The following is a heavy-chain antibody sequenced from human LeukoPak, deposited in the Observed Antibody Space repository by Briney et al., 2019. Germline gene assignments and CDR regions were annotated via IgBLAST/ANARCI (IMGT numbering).Heavy chain of an antibody. CDR3: ARGRPDGSGSYYKFDP. D-gene: IGHD3-10*01. CDR2: IYYSGRT. CDR1: GGSISSSSYY. J-gene: IGHJ5*02. V-gene: IGHV4-39*01. Sequence: PSETLSLTCTVSGGSISSSSYYWGWIRQPPGKGLEWIGSIYYSGRTYYNPSLKSRVTISVDTSKKQFSLKLGSVTAADTAVYYCARGRPDGSGSYYKFDPWGQGTLVTVSS.